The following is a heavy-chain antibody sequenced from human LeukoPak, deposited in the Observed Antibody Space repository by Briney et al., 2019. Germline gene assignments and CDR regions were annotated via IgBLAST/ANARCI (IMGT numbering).Heavy chain of an antibody. D-gene: IGHD4-17*01. J-gene: IGHJ5*02. CDR3: ARDPNGDYPRNWFDP. CDR2: INPNSGGT. CDR1: GYTFTGYY. V-gene: IGHV1-2*02. Sequence: SVKVSCKASGYTFTGYYMHWVRQAPGQGLEWMGWINPNSGGTNYAQKFQGRVTMTRDTSISTAYMELSRLRSDDTAVYYCARDPNGDYPRNWFDPWGQGTLVTVSS.